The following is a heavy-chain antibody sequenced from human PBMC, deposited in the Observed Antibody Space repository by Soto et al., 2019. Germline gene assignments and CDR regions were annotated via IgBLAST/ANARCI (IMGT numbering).Heavy chain of an antibody. CDR2: IYGDGST. D-gene: IGHD6-13*01. J-gene: IGHJ4*02. Sequence: QPGGSLRLSCAASGFTFSSYGMHWVRQAPGKGLEWVAVIYGDGSTYYADSVKGRFTISRDNSENMLFLHMDGLRADDTAVYYCARETPGSSWSFDYRGQGALVTVSS. CDR3: ARETPGSSWSFDY. CDR1: GFTFSSYG. V-gene: IGHV3-NL1*01.